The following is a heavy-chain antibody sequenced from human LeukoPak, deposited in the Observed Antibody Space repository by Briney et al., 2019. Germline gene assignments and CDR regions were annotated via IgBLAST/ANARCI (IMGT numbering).Heavy chain of an antibody. J-gene: IGHJ6*02. V-gene: IGHV1-69*13. CDR2: IIPIFGTA. D-gene: IGHD3-10*01. Sequence: SVKGSCKASGYTFTSYAISWVRQAPGQGLEWMGGIIPIFGTANYAQKFQGRVTITADESTSTAYMELSSLRSEDTAVYYCAREWEYYYGSGSYLGPNYYYGMDVWGQGTTVTVSS. CDR1: GYTFTSYA. CDR3: AREWEYYYGSGSYLGPNYYYGMDV.